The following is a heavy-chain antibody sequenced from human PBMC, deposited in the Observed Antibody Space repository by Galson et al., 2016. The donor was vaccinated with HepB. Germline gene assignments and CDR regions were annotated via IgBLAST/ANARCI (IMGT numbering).Heavy chain of an antibody. D-gene: IGHD3-3*01. CDR1: GFTFSRSW. J-gene: IGHJ6*02. V-gene: IGHV3-7*01. Sequence: SLRLSCAASGFTFSRSWMSWVRQAPGKGLEWVGNIKEDGSEQYYEDSVKGRFTISRDNAKNSLFLQMNSLRAEDTAVYYCAIHGGEISNNFWSGYFGVWGQGTTVTVSS. CDR2: IKEDGSEQ. CDR3: AIHGGEISNNFWSGYFGV.